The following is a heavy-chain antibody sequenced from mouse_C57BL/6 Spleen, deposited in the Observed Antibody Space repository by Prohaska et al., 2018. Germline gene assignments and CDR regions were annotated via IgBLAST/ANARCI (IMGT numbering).Heavy chain of an antibody. Sequence: QVQLQQPGAELVRPGSSVKLSCKASGYTFTSYWMHWVKQRPIQGLEWIGNINPSDSETHYNQKFKDKTTLTVDKSSSTYYMQLSSLTSEDSAVYYCARDLYYGSSYRYFDVWGTGTTVTVSS. CDR2: INPSDSET. D-gene: IGHD1-1*01. CDR1: GYTFTSYW. J-gene: IGHJ1*03. V-gene: IGHV1-52*01. CDR3: ARDLYYGSSYRYFDV.